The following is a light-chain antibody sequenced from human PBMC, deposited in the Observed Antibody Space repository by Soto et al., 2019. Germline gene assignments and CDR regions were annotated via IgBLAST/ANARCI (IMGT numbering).Light chain of an antibody. V-gene: IGLV1-40*01. CDR2: GNS. CDR1: SSNIGAGYD. CDR3: QSYDSSLSGSV. Sequence: QLVLTQPPSVSGAPGQRVTISCTGSSSNIGAGYDVHWYQHLPGTAPKLLIYGNSNRPSGVPDRFSGSKSGTSASLAITGLQAEDEADYYCQSYDSSLSGSVFGGGTKVTVL. J-gene: IGLJ2*01.